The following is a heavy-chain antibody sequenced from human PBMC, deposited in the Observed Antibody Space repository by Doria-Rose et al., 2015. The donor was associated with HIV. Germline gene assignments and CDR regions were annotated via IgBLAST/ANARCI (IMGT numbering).Heavy chain of an antibody. CDR2: ISSSRTT. J-gene: IGHJ4*02. D-gene: IGHD3-10*01. CDR3: ARARNYGFPHFFDF. Sequence: QVQLQESGPGLVWPSQTLSLTCTVSGDSISSGDSFWSWIRQPPGKGPEWIVYISSSRTTYYYPSLRGRLTISLDASKNQFSLNLNSVTAADTAVYYCARARNYGFPHFFDFWGQGTLVTVSS. CDR1: GDSISSGDSF. V-gene: IGHV4-30-4*01.